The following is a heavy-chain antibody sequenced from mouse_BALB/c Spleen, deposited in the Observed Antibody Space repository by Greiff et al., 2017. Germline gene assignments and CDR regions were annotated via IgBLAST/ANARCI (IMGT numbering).Heavy chain of an antibody. CDR1: GYSFTSYW. D-gene: IGHD2-3*01. Sequence: VKLQESGPQLVRPGASVKISCKASGYSFTSYWMHWVKQRPGQGLEWIGMIDPSDSETRLNQKFKDKATLTVDKSSSTAYMQLSSPTSEDSAVYYCAREGNDPYYFDYWGQGTTLTVSS. J-gene: IGHJ2*01. CDR2: IDPSDSET. V-gene: IGHV1S126*01. CDR3: AREGNDPYYFDY.